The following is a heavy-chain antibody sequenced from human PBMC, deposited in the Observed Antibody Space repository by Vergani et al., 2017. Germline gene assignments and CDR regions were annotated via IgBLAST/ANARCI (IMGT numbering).Heavy chain of an antibody. CDR3: AQIRGMGVVGATTDYFTY. V-gene: IGHV2-70*15. CDR1: GFSLSTSGMC. D-gene: IGHD1-26*01. J-gene: IGHJ4*02. CDR2: IDWDDDK. Sequence: QVTLRESGPALVKTTQTLTLTCTFSGFSLSTSGMCVSWIRQHPGKALEWLARIDWDDDKYYSTSWKTRLTISKDTSKNQLVLTMTNMDPVDTATYYWAQIRGMGVVGATTDYFTYWGQGTLVTVSS.